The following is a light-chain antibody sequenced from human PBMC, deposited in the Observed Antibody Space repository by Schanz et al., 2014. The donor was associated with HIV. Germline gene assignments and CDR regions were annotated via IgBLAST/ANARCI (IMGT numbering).Light chain of an antibody. Sequence: QSALTQPPSASGSPGQSVTISCTGTRSDIGNYDFVSWYQQHPGQAPKLIIYEVTKRPSGVPARFSGSKSDNTASLTISGLQAEDEADYYCCSYAGSYTFVVFGGGTKLTVL. CDR2: EVT. V-gene: IGLV2-11*01. CDR1: RSDIGNYDF. CDR3: CSYAGSYTFVV. J-gene: IGLJ3*02.